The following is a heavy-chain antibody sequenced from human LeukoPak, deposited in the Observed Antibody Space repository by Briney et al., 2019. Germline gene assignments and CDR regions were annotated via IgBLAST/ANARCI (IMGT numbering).Heavy chain of an antibody. CDR3: ARGPRFAIRMIVVVTKGHFDY. J-gene: IGHJ4*02. V-gene: IGHV3-23*01. D-gene: IGHD3-22*01. CDR2: ISGSGGST. CDR1: GFTFSTYA. Sequence: GGSLRLSCAASGFTFSTYAMSWVRQAPGKGLEWVSAISGSGGSTYYADSVKGRFTISRDNSKNTLFLQMNSLRAEDTAVYYCARGPRFAIRMIVVVTKGHFDYWGQGTLVTVSS.